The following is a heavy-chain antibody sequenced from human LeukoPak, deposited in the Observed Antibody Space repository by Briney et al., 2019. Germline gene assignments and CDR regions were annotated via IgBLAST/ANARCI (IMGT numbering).Heavy chain of an antibody. D-gene: IGHD6-19*01. CDR2: IYHSGST. V-gene: IGHV4-30-2*01. CDR1: GGSISSGGYY. J-gene: IGHJ4*02. CDR3: ARDYSSGWYTPFY. Sequence: SEILSLTCTVSGGSISSGGYYWSWIRQPPGKGLEWIGYIYHSGSTYYNPSLKSRVTITVDASKDQFSLKLNSVTAADTAFYYCARDYSSGWYTPFYWGQGTLVTVSS.